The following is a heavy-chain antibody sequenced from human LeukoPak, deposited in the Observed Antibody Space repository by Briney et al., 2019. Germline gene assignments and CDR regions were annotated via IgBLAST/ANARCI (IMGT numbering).Heavy chain of an antibody. CDR2: ISGSGGST. CDR1: GFTFRNYG. Sequence: GGTLRLSCAASGFTFRNYGMTWVRQAPGKGLEWVSAISGSGGSTYYADSVKGRFTISRDNSKNTLYLQMNSLRAEDTAVYYCAKVGTIFGVVIGFDIWGQGTMVTVSS. J-gene: IGHJ3*02. V-gene: IGHV3-23*01. D-gene: IGHD3-3*01. CDR3: AKVGTIFGVVIGFDI.